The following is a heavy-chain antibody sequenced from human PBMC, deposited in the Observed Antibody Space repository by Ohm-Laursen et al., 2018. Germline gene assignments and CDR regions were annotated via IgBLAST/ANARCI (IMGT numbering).Heavy chain of an antibody. D-gene: IGHD2-2*02. J-gene: IGHJ6*02. CDR1: GFSLSNARMG. Sequence: PTQTLTLTRTVSGFSLSNARMGVSWIRQPPGKALEWLAHIFSNDEKSYSTSLKGRLTISKDTSKSQVVLTMTNMDPVDTATYYCARTLIVVVPAAITYGMDVWGQGTTVTVSS. CDR3: ARTLIVVVPAAITYGMDV. V-gene: IGHV2-26*01. CDR2: IFSNDEK.